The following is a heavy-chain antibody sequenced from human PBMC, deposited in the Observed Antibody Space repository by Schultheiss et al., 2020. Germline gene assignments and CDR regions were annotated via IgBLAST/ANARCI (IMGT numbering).Heavy chain of an antibody. V-gene: IGHV3-53*01. CDR1: GFTFSSYE. CDR2: IYTCGGT. D-gene: IGHD3-10*01. CDR3: ARPWPGYYYGMDV. J-gene: IGHJ6*02. Sequence: GGSLRLSCAASGFTFSSYEMNWVRQAPGKGLEWVSVIYTCGGTCYADSVKGRFTISRDNSKNTLYLQMNSLRAEDTAVYYCARPWPGYYYGMDVWGQGTTVTVSS.